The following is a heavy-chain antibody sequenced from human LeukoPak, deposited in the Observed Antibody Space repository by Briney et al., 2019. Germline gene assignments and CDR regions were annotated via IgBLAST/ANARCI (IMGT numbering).Heavy chain of an antibody. D-gene: IGHD5-12*01. J-gene: IGHJ4*02. V-gene: IGHV4-38-2*02. CDR2: FFYSGVT. Sequence: SETLSLTCVVSSFSISNGFYWVWIRRPPGKGREGIGNFFYSGVTYYNPSLRRGVTISVDTSKNQFSLKLNSVTAADTAVYYCARDRGGRTGYASGDFDFWGQGVLVTVSS. CDR3: ARDRGGRTGYASGDFDF. CDR1: SFSISNGFY.